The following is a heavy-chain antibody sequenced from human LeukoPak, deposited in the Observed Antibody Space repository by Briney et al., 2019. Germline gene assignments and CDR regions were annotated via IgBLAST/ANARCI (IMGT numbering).Heavy chain of an antibody. CDR1: GGSFSGYY. Sequence: PSETLSLTCAVYGGSFSGYYWSWIRQPPGKGLEWSGEINHSGSTNYNPSLKSRVTISVDTSKNQFSLKLSSVTAADTAVYYCARSKASGAFNWFDPWGQGTLVTVSS. D-gene: IGHD3-10*01. CDR2: INHSGST. CDR3: ARSKASGAFNWFDP. V-gene: IGHV4-34*01. J-gene: IGHJ5*02.